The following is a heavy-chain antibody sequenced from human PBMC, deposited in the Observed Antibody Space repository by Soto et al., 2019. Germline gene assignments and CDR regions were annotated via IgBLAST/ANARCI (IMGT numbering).Heavy chain of an antibody. D-gene: IGHD1-26*01. V-gene: IGHV4-31*03. CDR3: ARGWGGMAGYFDY. CDR2: IYYSGST. Sequence: PSETLSLTCTVSGGSIGSGGYYWSWIRQHPGKGLEWIGYIYYSGSTYYNPSLKSRVTISVDTSKNQFSLKLSSVTAADTAVYYCARGWGGMAGYFDYWGQGTLVTVSS. J-gene: IGHJ4*02. CDR1: GGSIGSGGYY.